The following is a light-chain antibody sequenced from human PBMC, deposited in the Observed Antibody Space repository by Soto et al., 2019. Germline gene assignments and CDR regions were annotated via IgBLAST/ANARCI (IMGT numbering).Light chain of an antibody. J-gene: IGKJ4*01. CDR2: AAS. Sequence: DIQMTQSPSSLSASVGDRVTITCRASQGISSYLAWYQRKPGKVPKLLIYAASTLQSGVPSRFSGSGSGTDFTLTISSLQPDDVATYYCQKYNSAPLTFGGGTKVQIK. V-gene: IGKV1-27*01. CDR3: QKYNSAPLT. CDR1: QGISSY.